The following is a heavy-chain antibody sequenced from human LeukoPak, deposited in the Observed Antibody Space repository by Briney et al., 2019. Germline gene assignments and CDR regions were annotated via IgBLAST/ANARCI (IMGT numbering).Heavy chain of an antibody. D-gene: IGHD2-2*01. Sequence: GESLKISCKGSGYSFTSYWIGWVRQMPGKGLEWMGIMYPGDSDTRYSPSFQGQVTISADKSISTAYLQWSSLKASDTAMYYCARGVVPAASLAANWFDPWGQGTLVTVSS. CDR2: MYPGDSDT. J-gene: IGHJ5*02. CDR1: GYSFTSYW. V-gene: IGHV5-51*01. CDR3: ARGVVPAASLAANWFDP.